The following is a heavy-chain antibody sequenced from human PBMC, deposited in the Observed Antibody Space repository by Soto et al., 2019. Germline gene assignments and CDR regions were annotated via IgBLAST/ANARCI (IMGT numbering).Heavy chain of an antibody. CDR3: ARGGWYDSSGYYYPSGGMDV. V-gene: IGHV4-30-2*01. D-gene: IGHD3-22*01. J-gene: IGHJ6*02. CDR1: GGSISSGGYS. Sequence: SETLSLTCAVSGGSISSGGYSWSWIRQPPGKGLEWIGYNYHSGSTYYNPSLKSRVTISVDRSKNQFSLKLSSVTAADTAVYYCARGGWYDSSGYYYPSGGMDVWGQGTTVTVSS. CDR2: NYHSGST.